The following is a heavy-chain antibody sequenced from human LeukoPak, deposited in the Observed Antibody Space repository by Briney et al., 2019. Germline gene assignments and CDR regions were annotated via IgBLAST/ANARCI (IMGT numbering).Heavy chain of an antibody. CDR2: ISGSGGST. Sequence: GGSLRLSCAASGFTFSSYAMSWVRQAPGKGLEWVSAISGSGGSTYYADSVKDRFTISRDNSKNTLYLQMNSLRAEDTAVYYCAALVGGSLSPYWYFDLWGRGNLVTVSP. CDR3: AALVGGSLSPYWYFDL. J-gene: IGHJ2*01. CDR1: GFTFSSYA. D-gene: IGHD1-26*01. V-gene: IGHV3-23*01.